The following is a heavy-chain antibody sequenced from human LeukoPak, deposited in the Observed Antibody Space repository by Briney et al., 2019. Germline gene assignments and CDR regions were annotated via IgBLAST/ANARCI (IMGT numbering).Heavy chain of an antibody. CDR1: GGSFSGYY. CDR3: ARHWGYYGSGRGWFDP. J-gene: IGHJ5*02. Sequence: PSETLSLTCAVYGGSFSGYYWSWIRQPPGKGLEWIGEINHSGSTNYNPSLKSRVTISVDTSKNQFSLKLSSVTAADTAVYYCARHWGYYGSGRGWFDPWGQGTLVTVSS. CDR2: INHSGST. D-gene: IGHD3-10*01. V-gene: IGHV4-34*01.